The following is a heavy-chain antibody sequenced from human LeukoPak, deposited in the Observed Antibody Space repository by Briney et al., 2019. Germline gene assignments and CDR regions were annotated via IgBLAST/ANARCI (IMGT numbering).Heavy chain of an antibody. D-gene: IGHD3-10*01. Sequence: SETLSLTCAVSGGSIASSYWWTWVRQPPGKGLEWIGYIYYSGSTNYNPSLKSRVTISVDTSKNQFSLKLSSVTAADTAVYYCARDLGGGSGSYHDYWGQGTLVTVSS. CDR1: GGSIASSYW. CDR3: ARDLGGGSGSYHDY. CDR2: IYYSGST. J-gene: IGHJ4*02. V-gene: IGHV4-59*01.